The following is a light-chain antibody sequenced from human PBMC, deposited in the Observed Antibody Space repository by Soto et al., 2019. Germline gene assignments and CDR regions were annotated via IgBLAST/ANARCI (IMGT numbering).Light chain of an antibody. V-gene: IGLV1-36*01. CDR2: HND. J-gene: IGLJ1*01. CDR1: TTNIGKNA. CDR3: TAWDDNLDGYV. Sequence: QSVLTQPPSVSGAPRQRVTISCSGSTTNIGKNAVNWYQQLPGKAPKLVIYHNDLLPSGVSDRFSGSKSGNSASLAISGLQSDDEADYYCTAWDDNLDGYVFGTGTKLTVL.